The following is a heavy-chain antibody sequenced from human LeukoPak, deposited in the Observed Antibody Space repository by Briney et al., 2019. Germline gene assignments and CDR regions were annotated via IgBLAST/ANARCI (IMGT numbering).Heavy chain of an antibody. CDR3: AKETTRDIYSYGYGRRYFDY. J-gene: IGHJ4*02. CDR2: ISYDGSNK. Sequence: GRSLRLSCAASGFTFSSYGMHWVRQAPGKGLEWVAVISYDGSNKYYADSVKGRFTISRDNSKNTLYLQMNSLRAEDTAVYYCAKETTRDIYSYGYGRRYFDYWGQGTLVTVSS. V-gene: IGHV3-30*18. CDR1: GFTFSSYG. D-gene: IGHD5-18*01.